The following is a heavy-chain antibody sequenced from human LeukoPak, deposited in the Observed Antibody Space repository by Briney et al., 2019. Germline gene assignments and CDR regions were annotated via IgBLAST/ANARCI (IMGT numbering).Heavy chain of an antibody. V-gene: IGHV3-33*06. CDR3: AKDLLSYYGSGSHQHFDY. CDR1: GFTFGGFG. J-gene: IGHJ4*02. Sequence: GGPLGPSGEGLGFTFGGFGRPWARRAPGKGLGGGAVFGYDGSNKYYADSVKGRFTISRDNSKNTLYLQMNSLRAEDTAVYYCAKDLLSYYGSGSHQHFDYWGQGTLVTVSS. D-gene: IGHD3-10*01. CDR2: FGYDGSNK.